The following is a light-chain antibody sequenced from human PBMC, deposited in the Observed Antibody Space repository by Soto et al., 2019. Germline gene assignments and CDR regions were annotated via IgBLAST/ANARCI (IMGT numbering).Light chain of an antibody. CDR1: SSDVGGYNS. Sequence: QSALTQPPSASGSPGQSVTISCTGTSSDVGGYNSVSWYQQHPGKAPKLVIYEVNKRPSGVPDRFSASKSDNTASLTVSGLQAEDEADYYCSSYAGSNNLVFGGGTKLTV. CDR2: EVN. CDR3: SSYAGSNNLV. V-gene: IGLV2-8*01. J-gene: IGLJ2*01.